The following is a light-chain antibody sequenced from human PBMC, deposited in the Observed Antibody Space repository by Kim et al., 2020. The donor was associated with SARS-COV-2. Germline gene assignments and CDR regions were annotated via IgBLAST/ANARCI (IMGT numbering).Light chain of an antibody. Sequence: SSELTQDPAVSVALGQTVRITCQGDSLRSSYATWFQQKPGQAPILVIYGKNNRPSGIPDRFSGFSSGNTTSLTITGTQAGDEADYYCNSRDSNDNVVFCG. V-gene: IGLV3-19*01. CDR3: NSRDSNDNVV. CDR2: GKN. CDR1: SLRSSY. J-gene: IGLJ2*01.